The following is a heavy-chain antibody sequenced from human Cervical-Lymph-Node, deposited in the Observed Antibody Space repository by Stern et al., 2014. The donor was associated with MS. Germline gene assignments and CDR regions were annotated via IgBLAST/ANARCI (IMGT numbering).Heavy chain of an antibody. CDR2: IIPLFGTT. J-gene: IGHJ6*02. Sequence: QVQLVQSGAEVKKPGSSVKVSCKDSGGTFTRHAFGWVRQAPGQGLEWMGGIIPLFGTTDYTQQFQARVTITADESTSTVYMELSSLRSDDTAVYYCARGGRDYFYYYYGMDAWGQGTTVTVSS. CDR1: GGTFTRHA. CDR3: ARGGRDYFYYYYGMDA. D-gene: IGHD2/OR15-2a*01. V-gene: IGHV1-69*01.